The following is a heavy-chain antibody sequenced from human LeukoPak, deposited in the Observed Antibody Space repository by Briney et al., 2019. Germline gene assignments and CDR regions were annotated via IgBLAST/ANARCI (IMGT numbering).Heavy chain of an antibody. CDR1: GGSFSGYY. D-gene: IGHD3-3*01. CDR3: ARGQLTYYDFWSGYPTFDY. CDR2: INHSGST. Sequence: PSETLSLTCAVYGGSFSGYYWSWIRQPPGKGLEWIGEINHSGSTNHNPSLKSRVTISVDTSKNQFSLKLSSVTAADTAVYYCARGQLTYYDFWSGYPTFDYWGQGTLVTVSS. J-gene: IGHJ4*02. V-gene: IGHV4-34*01.